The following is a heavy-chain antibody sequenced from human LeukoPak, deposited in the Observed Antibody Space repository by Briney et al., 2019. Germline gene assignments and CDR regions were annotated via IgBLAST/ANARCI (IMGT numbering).Heavy chain of an antibody. CDR3: TRGGDYYDSSGYSDS. Sequence: ASVKVSCKASGYTFTDYFMNWVRQAPGQGLEWMGWINPKSGGTVYAEKFQGRVTMTRDTSSSTAYMELSRLRFYDTVVYYCTRGGDYYDSSGYSDSWGQGTLVTVSS. J-gene: IGHJ4*02. CDR2: INPKSGGT. CDR1: GYTFTDYF. D-gene: IGHD3-22*01. V-gene: IGHV1-2*02.